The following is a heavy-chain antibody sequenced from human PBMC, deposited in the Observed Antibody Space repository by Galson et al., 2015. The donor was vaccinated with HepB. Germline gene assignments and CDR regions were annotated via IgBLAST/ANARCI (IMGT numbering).Heavy chain of an antibody. CDR3: AKVSLGYSSSHYYYYYYMDV. D-gene: IGHD6-13*01. J-gene: IGHJ6*03. Sequence: SVKVSCKASGYTFTSYAMHWVRQAPGQRLEWMGWINAGNGNTKYSQKFQGRVTITRDTSASTAYMELSSLRSEDTAVYYCAKVSLGYSSSHYYYYYYMDVWGKGTTGTVSS. CDR2: INAGNGNT. CDR1: GYTFTSYA. V-gene: IGHV1-3*01.